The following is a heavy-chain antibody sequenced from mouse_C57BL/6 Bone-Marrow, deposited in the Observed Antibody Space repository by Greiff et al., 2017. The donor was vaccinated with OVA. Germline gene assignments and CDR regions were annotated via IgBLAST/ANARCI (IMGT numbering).Heavy chain of an antibody. V-gene: IGHV1-4*01. CDR3: ARYYCGSSYAY. J-gene: IGHJ3*01. D-gene: IGHD1-1*01. CDR1: GYTFTSYT. CDR2: INPSSGYT. Sequence: VQLQQSGAELARPGASVKMSCKASGYTFTSYTMPWVKQRPGQGLEWIGYINPSSGYTKYNQKFKDKATLTADKSSSTAYMQLSSLTSEDSAVYYGARYYCGSSYAYCGQGTLVTVSA.